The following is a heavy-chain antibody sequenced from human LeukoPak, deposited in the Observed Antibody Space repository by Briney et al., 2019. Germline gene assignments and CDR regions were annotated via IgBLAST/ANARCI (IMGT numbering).Heavy chain of an antibody. V-gene: IGHV4-59*02. CDR3: ARAEGAASHI. J-gene: IGHJ3*02. CDR2: IHYSGGA. D-gene: IGHD3-16*01. CDR1: GGSVTTYH. Sequence: SETLSLTCAVSGGSVTTYHCTWIRQPPGRGLEWIGHIHYSGGADYNPSLKSRVSMSLDTSKNHFSLRLTSVTAADTGVYFCARAEGAASHIWGQGTMVSVSS.